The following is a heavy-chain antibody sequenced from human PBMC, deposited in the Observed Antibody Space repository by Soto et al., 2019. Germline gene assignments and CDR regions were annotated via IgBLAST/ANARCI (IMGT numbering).Heavy chain of an antibody. V-gene: IGHV7-4-1*02. Sequence: ASVKVSCKASGYSFTTYGMNWVPQAPGQGLEWMGWFNTYTGNPTYAQGFTGRFVFSMDTSASTAYLQISSLKAEDMAMYYCASPRLDIVVVVAATPHYFDYWGQGTLVTVSS. J-gene: IGHJ4*02. CDR2: FNTYTGNP. D-gene: IGHD2-15*01. CDR3: ASPRLDIVVVVAATPHYFDY. CDR1: GYSFTTYG.